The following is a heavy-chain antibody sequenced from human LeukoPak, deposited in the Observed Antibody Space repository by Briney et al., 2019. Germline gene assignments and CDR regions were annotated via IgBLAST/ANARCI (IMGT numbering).Heavy chain of an antibody. D-gene: IGHD3-22*01. J-gene: IGHJ4*02. Sequence: GGPLRLPCAASGFTVSTNYMSWVRQAPGKGLEWVSVIFRDDTTYYADSVKGRFTISRDNSKNTLFLQMSSLRAEDTAVYYCATAAYDSGSYIVNHDYWGQGTLVTVSS. CDR1: GFTVSTNY. CDR2: IFRDDTT. CDR3: ATAAYDSGSYIVNHDY. V-gene: IGHV3-53*01.